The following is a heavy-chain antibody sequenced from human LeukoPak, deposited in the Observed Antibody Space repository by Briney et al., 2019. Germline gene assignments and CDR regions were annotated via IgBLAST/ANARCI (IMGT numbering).Heavy chain of an antibody. J-gene: IGHJ4*02. V-gene: IGHV1-2*02. CDR2: TRPDSGGA. Sequence: ASVKVSCKASGYTFTGHYMHWVRQAPGQGLEWMGWTRPDSGGANYQGRVTMTRDTSISTAYMELSRLRSDDTAVYYCARENPLYYFDFWGQGTLVSVSS. CDR1: GYTFTGHY. CDR3: ARENPLYYFDF.